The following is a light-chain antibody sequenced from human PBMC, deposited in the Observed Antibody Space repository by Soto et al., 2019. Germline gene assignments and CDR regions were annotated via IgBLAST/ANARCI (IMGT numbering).Light chain of an antibody. Sequence: QSALTQPASVSGSPGQSITISCTGASSDVGAHNYVSWYQQYPDKAPKVMISEVTNRPSGVSNRFPGSKSGNTASLTISGLQAEDEADYYCTSYTSSNTLVFGGGTKLTVL. CDR1: SSDVGAHNY. CDR2: EVT. CDR3: TSYTSSNTLV. J-gene: IGLJ2*01. V-gene: IGLV2-14*01.